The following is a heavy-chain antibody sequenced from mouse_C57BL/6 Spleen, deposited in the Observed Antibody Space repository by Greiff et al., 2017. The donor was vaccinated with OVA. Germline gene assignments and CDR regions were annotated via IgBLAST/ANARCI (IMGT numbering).Heavy chain of an antibody. CDR2: IDPSDSYT. D-gene: IGHD1-1*01. J-gene: IGHJ4*01. V-gene: IGHV1-69*01. CDR1: GYTFTSYW. CDR3: ARSYYGPMDY. Sequence: QVQLQQPGAELVMPGASVKLSCKASGYTFTSYWMHWVKQRPGQGLEWIGEIDPSDSYTNYNQKFKGKSTLTVDKSSSTAYMQLSSLTSEDSAVYYCARSYYGPMDYWGQGTSVTVSS.